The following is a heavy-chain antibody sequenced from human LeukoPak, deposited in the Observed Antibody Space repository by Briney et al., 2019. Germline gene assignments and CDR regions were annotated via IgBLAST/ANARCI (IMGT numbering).Heavy chain of an antibody. CDR3: ARAAIRAYCGGDCYAFDY. D-gene: IGHD2-21*02. CDR2: ISSSSSYI. V-gene: IGHV3-21*01. Sequence: PGGSLRLSCAASGFTFSSYSMNWVRQAPGKGLEWVSSISSSSSYIYYADSVKGRFTISRDNAKNSLYLQMNSLRAEDTAVYYCARAAIRAYCGGDCYAFDYWGQGTLVTVSS. J-gene: IGHJ4*02. CDR1: GFTFSSYS.